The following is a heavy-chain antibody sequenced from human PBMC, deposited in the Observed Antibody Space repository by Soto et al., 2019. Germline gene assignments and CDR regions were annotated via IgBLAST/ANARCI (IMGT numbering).Heavy chain of an antibody. V-gene: IGHV4-30-2*01. CDR2: IYHSGST. D-gene: IGHD6-19*01. CDR1: GGSISSGGYY. J-gene: IGHJ4*02. CDR3: ARAGGLGAVAVEY. Sequence: QLKLQESGSGLVKPSQTLSLTCAVSGGSISSGGYYWSWIRQPPGKGLEWIGYIYHSGSTYYNPSHKSRVPISVDRSKNQFSLKLSSVTAADTAVYYCARAGGLGAVAVEYWGQGTLVNVSS.